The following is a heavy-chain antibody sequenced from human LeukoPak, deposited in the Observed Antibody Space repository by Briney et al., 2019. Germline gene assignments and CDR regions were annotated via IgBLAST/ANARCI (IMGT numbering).Heavy chain of an antibody. CDR2: ISGNNDNP. J-gene: IGHJ4*02. D-gene: IGHD2-2*01. CDR3: ARDGTSTDDY. Sequence: EASVKLSCKTSGYTCSNFGINWVRQAPGQGLEWMGWISGNNDNPNYGQKFQGRFAVTTDSSTTTAYMELRNLTFDDTAVYYCARDGTSTDDYWGQGTLVTVSS. CDR1: GYTCSNFG. V-gene: IGHV1-18*01.